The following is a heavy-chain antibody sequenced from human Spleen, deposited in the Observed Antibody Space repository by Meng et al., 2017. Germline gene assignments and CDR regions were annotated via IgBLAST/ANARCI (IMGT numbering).Heavy chain of an antibody. CDR1: GGTMSSRDYY. V-gene: IGHV4-39*07. J-gene: IGHJ4*02. D-gene: IGHD7-27*01. CDR2: IYFGGST. CDR3: ARGRGQGLTGELDY. Sequence: QGRLQESGPGLGKPSGTPSLTCTVSGGTMSSRDYYWGWIRQPPGKGLEWIGTIYFGGSTYYNPSLESRVTISKDMSNNQFSLRLSSVTAADTAVYYCARGRGQGLTGELDYWGQGTLVTVSS.